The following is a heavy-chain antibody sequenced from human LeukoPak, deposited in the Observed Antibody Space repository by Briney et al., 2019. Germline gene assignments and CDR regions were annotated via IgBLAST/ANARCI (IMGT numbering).Heavy chain of an antibody. CDR3: ASPDSSFDY. Sequence: GGSLRLSCAASGFTFDDYAMHWVRQAPGKGLEWVSGISGSGGSTYYADSVKGRFTISRDNSKNTLYLQMNSLRAEDTAVYYCASPDSSFDYWGQGTLVTVSS. J-gene: IGHJ4*02. CDR2: ISGSGGST. CDR1: GFTFDDYA. D-gene: IGHD3-22*01. V-gene: IGHV3-23*01.